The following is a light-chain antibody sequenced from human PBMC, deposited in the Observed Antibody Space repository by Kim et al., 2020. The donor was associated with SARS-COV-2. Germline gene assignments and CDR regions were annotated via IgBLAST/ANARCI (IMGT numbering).Light chain of an antibody. CDR1: QGVTAAS. CDR2: GVS. CDR3: QQFGSSPFS. V-gene: IGKV3-20*01. J-gene: IGKJ2*03. Sequence: LFAGEASAPSCGASQGVTAASCAWYQQERGQAPRLLIFGVSSRATGIPDRFSGGGSGTDFTLTISRVEPEDFAVYYCQQFGSSPFSFGQGTKLEIK.